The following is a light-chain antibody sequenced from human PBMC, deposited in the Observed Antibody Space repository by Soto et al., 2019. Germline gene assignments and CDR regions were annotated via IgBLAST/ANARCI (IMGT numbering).Light chain of an antibody. CDR1: SSDVGGYNY. CDR2: EVI. J-gene: IGLJ2*01. V-gene: IGLV2-8*01. CDR3: SSYAGSKVV. Sequence: QSVLTQPPSASGSPGQSVTISCTGTSSDVGGYNYVSWYQQHPGKAPKLMIYEVIKRPSGVPDRFSGSKSGNTASLTVSGLQAEDEADYYCSSYAGSKVVFGGGTQLTVL.